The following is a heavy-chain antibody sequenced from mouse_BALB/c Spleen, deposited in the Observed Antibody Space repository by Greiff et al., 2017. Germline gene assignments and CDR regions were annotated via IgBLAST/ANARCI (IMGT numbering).Heavy chain of an antibody. CDR1: GFSLSTSGMS. J-gene: IGHJ4*01. CDR2: IWWNDDK. CDR3: ARIYYLYAMDY. V-gene: IGHV8-8*01. D-gene: IGHD5-5*01. Sequence: QVTLKECGPGILQPSQTLSLTCSFSGFSLSTSGMSVGWIRQPSGKGLEWLAHIWWNDDKYYNPALKSRLTISKDTSNNQVFLKIASVVTADTATYYCARIYYLYAMDYWGQGTSVTVSS.